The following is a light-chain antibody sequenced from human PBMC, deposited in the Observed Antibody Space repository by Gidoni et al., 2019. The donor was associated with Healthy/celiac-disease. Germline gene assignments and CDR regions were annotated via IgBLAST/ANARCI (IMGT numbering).Light chain of an antibody. CDR1: QSISSY. J-gene: IGKJ4*01. CDR2: AAS. CDR3: QQSYSTPLT. Sequence: SQSISSYLNWYQQKPGKAPKLLIYAASSLQSGVPSRFSGSGSGTDFTLTISSLQPEDFATYYCQQSYSTPLTFGGGTKVEIK. V-gene: IGKV1-39*01.